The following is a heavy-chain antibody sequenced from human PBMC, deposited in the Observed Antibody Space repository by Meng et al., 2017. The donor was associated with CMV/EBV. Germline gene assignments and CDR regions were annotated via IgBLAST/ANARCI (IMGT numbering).Heavy chain of an antibody. CDR1: GYTFTGYY. CDR3: ARGNNWDRLLDF. CDR2: ITPMSGGT. V-gene: IGHV1-2*02. J-gene: IGHJ4*02. D-gene: IGHD3-3*01. Sequence: ASVKVSCKASGYTFTGYYIHWVRQAPGHGLEWMGWITPMSGGTNYAQNFQDRVTMTRDTSTNTAYMEPSRVRSDDTAVYYCARGNNWDRLLDFWGQGTLVTVSS.